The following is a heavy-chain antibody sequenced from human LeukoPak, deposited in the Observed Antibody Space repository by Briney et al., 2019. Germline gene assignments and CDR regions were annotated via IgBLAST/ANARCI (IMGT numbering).Heavy chain of an antibody. V-gene: IGHV3-66*01. Sequence: TGGSLRLSCAASGFTVSSNYMSWVRQAPGKGLEWVSVIYSGGSTYYADSVKGRFTISRDNSKNTLYLQMSSLRAEDTAVYYCAREIAAAGGNWGQGTLVTVSS. CDR3: AREIAAAGGN. CDR1: GFTVSSNY. CDR2: IYSGGST. D-gene: IGHD6-13*01. J-gene: IGHJ4*02.